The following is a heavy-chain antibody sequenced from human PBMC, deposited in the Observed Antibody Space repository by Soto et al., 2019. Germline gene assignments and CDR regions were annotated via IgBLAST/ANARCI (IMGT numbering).Heavy chain of an antibody. CDR2: ISGSGGST. Sequence: GGSLRLSCAASGFTFSSYAMSWVRQAPGKGLEWVSAISGSGGSTYYADSVKGRFTISRDNSKNTLYLQMNSLRAEDTAVYYCAKDLPTSGYDPYYYYGMDVWGQGTTVTVSS. D-gene: IGHD5-12*01. J-gene: IGHJ6*02. CDR1: GFTFSSYA. CDR3: AKDLPTSGYDPYYYYGMDV. V-gene: IGHV3-23*01.